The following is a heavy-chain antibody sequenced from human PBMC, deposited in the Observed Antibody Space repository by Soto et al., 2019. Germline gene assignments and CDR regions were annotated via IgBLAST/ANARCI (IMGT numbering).Heavy chain of an antibody. V-gene: IGHV5-51*01. CDR3: ARNSLTGYYNYYYSMDV. CDR2: IYPDDSDT. D-gene: IGHD3-9*01. J-gene: IGHJ6*02. CDR1: GYSFSSYW. Sequence: PGESLKISWKSSGYSFSSYWIALVRLMPGKGLEWMGSIYPDDSDTKYSPSFQGQVTISADKSISAAYLQWSSLKASDTAIYYCARNSLTGYYNYYYSMDVWGQGTTVTVSS.